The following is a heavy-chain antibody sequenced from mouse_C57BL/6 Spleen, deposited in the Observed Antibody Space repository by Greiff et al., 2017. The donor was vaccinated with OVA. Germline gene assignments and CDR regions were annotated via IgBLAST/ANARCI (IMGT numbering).Heavy chain of an antibody. V-gene: IGHV6-3*01. Sequence: EVKLQESGGGLVQPGGSMKLSCVASGFTFSNYWMNWVRQSPEKGLEWVAQIRLKSDNYATHYAESVKGRFTISRDDSKSSVYLQMNNLRAEDTGMYYCTGDYGSQFAYWGQGTLVTVSA. CDR1: GFTFSNYW. CDR2: IRLKSDNYAT. J-gene: IGHJ3*01. CDR3: TGDYGSQFAY. D-gene: IGHD1-1*01.